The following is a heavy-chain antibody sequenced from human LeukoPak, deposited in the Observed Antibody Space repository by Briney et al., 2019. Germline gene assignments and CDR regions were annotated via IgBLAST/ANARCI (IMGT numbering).Heavy chain of an antibody. J-gene: IGHJ4*02. CDR1: GGTFSSYA. CDR3: ATDYGDYAVDY. Sequence: GSSVKVSCKASGGTFSSYAISWVRQVPGQGLEWMGRIIPIFGTANYAQKFQGRVTITTDESTSTAYMELSSLRSEDTAVYYCATDYGDYAVDYWDEGTLVTVSS. V-gene: IGHV1-69*05. D-gene: IGHD4-17*01. CDR2: IIPIFGTA.